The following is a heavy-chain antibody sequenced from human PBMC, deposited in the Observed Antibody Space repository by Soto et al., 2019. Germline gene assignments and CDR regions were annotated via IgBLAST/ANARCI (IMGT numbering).Heavy chain of an antibody. CDR3: VREGVGRTYGWFDP. J-gene: IGHJ5*02. CDR1: GYTFTGSY. CDR2: IHPHSGDT. V-gene: IGHV1-2*04. D-gene: IGHD2-8*01. Sequence: QVHLVQSGAAVKKPGASVKVSCDATGYTFTGSYLHWVRQAPVQGLEWMGCIHPHSGDTKYAQKFQGWVTMTRDTATSTAYLDLSSLTSNDTAVYDCVREGVGRTYGWFDPWGQGTLVTVSS.